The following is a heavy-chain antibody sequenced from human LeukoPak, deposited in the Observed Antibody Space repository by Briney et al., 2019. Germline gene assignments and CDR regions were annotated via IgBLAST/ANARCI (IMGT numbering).Heavy chain of an antibody. V-gene: IGHV3-23*01. Sequence: GGSLRLSCAASRFTFSSYAMSWVRQAPGKGLEWVSAISGSGGSTYYADSVKGRFTISRDNSKNTLYLQMNSLRAEDTAVYNCAEDVGLMQNWGQGTLVTVSS. J-gene: IGHJ4*02. CDR3: AEDVGLMQN. CDR2: ISGSGGST. CDR1: RFTFSSYA.